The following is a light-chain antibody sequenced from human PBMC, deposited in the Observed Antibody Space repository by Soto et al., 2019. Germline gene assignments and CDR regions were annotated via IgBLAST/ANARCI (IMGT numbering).Light chain of an antibody. V-gene: IGKV3-20*01. CDR1: QSVSRRY. Sequence: EIVMTHSPVTLSVSAGETATRSCRASQSVSRRYLAWYQQKPGQAPRLLIYGASSRASGIPDRFSGSGSGTDFTLSISRLEPEDFAVYYCQQYGSSPRTFGQGTKVDI. J-gene: IGKJ1*01. CDR2: GAS. CDR3: QQYGSSPRT.